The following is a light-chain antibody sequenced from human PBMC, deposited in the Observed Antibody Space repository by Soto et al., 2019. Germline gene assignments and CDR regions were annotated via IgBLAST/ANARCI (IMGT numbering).Light chain of an antibody. CDR1: SGHTNYV. CDR3: QTWGTGIRV. Sequence: QSVLTQSPSASASLGASVKITCTLSSGHTNYVIAWHQQQPQKGPRYLMKVNPDGSHIKGDGIPDRFSGSSSGAERSLTISSLQSEDEGDYYCQTWGTGIRVFGGGTKLTVL. V-gene: IGLV4-69*01. J-gene: IGLJ3*02. CDR2: VNPDGSH.